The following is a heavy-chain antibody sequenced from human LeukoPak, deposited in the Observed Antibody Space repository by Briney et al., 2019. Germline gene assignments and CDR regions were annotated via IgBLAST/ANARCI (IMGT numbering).Heavy chain of an antibody. CDR1: GYTYTTYG. V-gene: IGHV1-18*01. Sequence: ASVKVSCKASGYTYTTYGNSWVRQAPGQGLEWMGWISGNGDNTKYVQEFQGRVSMTTDTSTSTAYMDLRSLRSDDTAIYYCARVHGYYIGLYYFDYWGQGTLVTVSS. CDR2: ISGNGDNT. J-gene: IGHJ4*02. CDR3: ARVHGYYIGLYYFDY. D-gene: IGHD4-17*01.